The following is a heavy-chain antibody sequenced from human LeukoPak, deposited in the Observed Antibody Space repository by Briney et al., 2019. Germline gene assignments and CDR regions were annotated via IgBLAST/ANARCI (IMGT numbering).Heavy chain of an antibody. Sequence: PSETLSLTCTVSGGSISSSSYYWGWIRQPPGKGLEWIVSMYYSGSTYYNPSLNSRVTISVDTSKNQFSLKLSSVTAADTAVYYCARPTLGYCSSTSCRDYWGQGTLVTVSS. CDR3: ARPTLGYCSSTSCRDY. CDR1: GGSISSSSYY. D-gene: IGHD2-2*01. V-gene: IGHV4-39*01. CDR2: MYYSGST. J-gene: IGHJ4*02.